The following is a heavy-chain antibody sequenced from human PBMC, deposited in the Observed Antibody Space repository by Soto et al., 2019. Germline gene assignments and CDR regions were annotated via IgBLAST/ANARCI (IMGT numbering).Heavy chain of an antibody. CDR2: IIPIFGTA. J-gene: IGHJ6*02. D-gene: IGHD2-21*02. V-gene: IGHV1-69*13. CDR1: GGTFSSYA. Sequence: SVKVSCKASGGTFSSYAISWVRQAPGQGLEWMGGIIPIFGTANYAQKFQGRVTITADESTSTAYMELSSLRSEDTAVYYCAREAATAIVGYYYYYGMDVWGQGTTVTVSS. CDR3: AREAATAIVGYYYYYGMDV.